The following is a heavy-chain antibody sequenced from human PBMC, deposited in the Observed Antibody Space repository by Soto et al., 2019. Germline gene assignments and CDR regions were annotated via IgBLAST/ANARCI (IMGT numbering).Heavy chain of an antibody. Sequence: GGSLRLSCAASGFTFSSYWMSWVRQAPGKGLEWVANIKQDGSEKYYVDSVKGRFTISRDNAKNSLYLQMNSLRAEDTAVYYCARDSGVDYGSGSGAFDIWGQGTMVTVSS. D-gene: IGHD3-10*01. J-gene: IGHJ3*02. CDR1: GFTFSSYW. V-gene: IGHV3-7*01. CDR2: IKQDGSEK. CDR3: ARDSGVDYGSGSGAFDI.